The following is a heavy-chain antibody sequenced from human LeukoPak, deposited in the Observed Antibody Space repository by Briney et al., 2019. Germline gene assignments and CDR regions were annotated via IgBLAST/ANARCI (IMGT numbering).Heavy chain of an antibody. CDR3: AAYYSSSFRTFDY. Sequence: ASVKVSCKASGYTFTSYDINWVRQATGQGLEWMGWMNPNRGNTGYAQKFQGRVTMTRNTSISTAYMELSSLRSEDTAVYYCAAYYSSSFRTFDYWGQGTLVTVSS. CDR2: MNPNRGNT. J-gene: IGHJ4*02. CDR1: GYTFTSYD. D-gene: IGHD6-6*01. V-gene: IGHV1-8*01.